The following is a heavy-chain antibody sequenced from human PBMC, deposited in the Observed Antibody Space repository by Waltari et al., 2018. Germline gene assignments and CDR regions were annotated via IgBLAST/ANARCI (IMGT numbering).Heavy chain of an antibody. D-gene: IGHD2-15*01. CDR2: IYTSGST. J-gene: IGHJ4*02. Sequence: QVQLQESGPGLVKPSETRSPTCTGPGGSISSYYWSWSRQPAGKGLEWIGRIYTSGSTNYNPSLKSRVTMSVDTSKNQFSLKLSSVTAADTAVYYCARMTVDDFDYWGQGTLVTVSS. V-gene: IGHV4-4*07. CDR1: GGSISSYY. CDR3: ARMTVDDFDY.